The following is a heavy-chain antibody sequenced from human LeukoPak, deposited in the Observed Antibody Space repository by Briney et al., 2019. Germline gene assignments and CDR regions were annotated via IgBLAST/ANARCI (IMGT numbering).Heavy chain of an antibody. CDR2: IYYSGST. Sequence: SETLSLTCTVSGGSISSYYWSWIRQPPGKGLEWIGYIYYSGSTNYNPSLKSRVTISVDTSKNQFSLKLSSVTAADTAVYYCARSPKLNHPGIAAAPYSYYYGMDVWGQGTTVTVSS. CDR3: ARSPKLNHPGIAAAPYSYYYGMDV. V-gene: IGHV4-59*08. CDR1: GGSISSYY. J-gene: IGHJ6*02. D-gene: IGHD6-13*01.